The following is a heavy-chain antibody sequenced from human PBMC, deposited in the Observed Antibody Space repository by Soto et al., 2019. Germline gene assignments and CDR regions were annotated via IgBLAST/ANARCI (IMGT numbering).Heavy chain of an antibody. Sequence: EVQLEESGGGLIKPGESLTLSCAASDFILSDAWMKLVRQAPGKGLEWVGRIKSKAHGGTTDYAAPLKGRFTILRDDSQNTLYLQMNSLQTEDTAMYYCASYRDSSGLRRYDYWGQGARVTVSS. V-gene: IGHV3-15*07. D-gene: IGHD3-22*01. J-gene: IGHJ4*02. CDR1: DFILSDAW. CDR3: ASYRDSSGLRRYDY. CDR2: IKSKAHGGTT.